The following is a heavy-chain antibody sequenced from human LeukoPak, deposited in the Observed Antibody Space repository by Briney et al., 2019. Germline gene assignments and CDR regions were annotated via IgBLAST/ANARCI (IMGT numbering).Heavy chain of an antibody. CDR3: AGGGIAVADRADY. J-gene: IGHJ4*02. V-gene: IGHV1-2*04. D-gene: IGHD6-19*01. CDR1: GYTFTGYY. Sequence: ASVKVSCKSSGYTFTGYYMHWVRPAPGQGLAWMGWINPNSGGTNYAQKFQGWVTMTRDTSISTAYMELSSLRSEDTAVYYCAGGGIAVADRADYWGQGTLVTVSS. CDR2: INPNSGGT.